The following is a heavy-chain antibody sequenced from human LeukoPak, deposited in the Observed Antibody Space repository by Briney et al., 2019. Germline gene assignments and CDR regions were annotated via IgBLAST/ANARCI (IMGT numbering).Heavy chain of an antibody. V-gene: IGHV4-59*01. CDR3: ATGYYEPFAT. J-gene: IGHJ5*02. D-gene: IGHD1-26*01. CDR2: ISDTGKT. CDR1: GASLSSYY. Sequence: SETLSLTCNVSGASLSSYYWDWLRQSPGRGLEWIGYISDTGKTDSNPSLKSRVTISLATSKNQFSLRLTSVTAADSAVYFCATGYYEPFATWGPGIMVTVSS.